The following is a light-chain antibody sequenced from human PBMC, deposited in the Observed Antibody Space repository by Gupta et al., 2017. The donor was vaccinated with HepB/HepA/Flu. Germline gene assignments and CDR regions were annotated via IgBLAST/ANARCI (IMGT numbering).Light chain of an antibody. V-gene: IGKV3-15*01. J-gene: IGKJ1*01. CDR2: GAS. CDR3: QQYNNWPPVT. Sequence: EIVMTQSPATLSVSPGERATLSCRASQSVSSNLAWYQQKPGQAPRLLIYGASTRDTGIPARFSGSGSGTEFTLTISSRQSEDFAVYYCQQYNNWPPVTFGQGTKVEIK. CDR1: QSVSSN.